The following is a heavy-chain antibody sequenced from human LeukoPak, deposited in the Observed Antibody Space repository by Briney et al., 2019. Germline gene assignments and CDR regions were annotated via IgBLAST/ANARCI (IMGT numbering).Heavy chain of an antibody. V-gene: IGHV3-23*01. D-gene: IGHD3-10*01. CDR2: ISGSGGST. J-gene: IGHJ4*02. CDR3: AKDQDPHSYGSGSYAPFDY. Sequence: QPGGPLRLSCVASGFSFTTHAMGWVRQAPGKGLEWVSHISGSGGSTKYSGSVKGRFTISRDNSKNTLYLQINSLGADDTAVHYCAKDQDPHSYGSGSYAPFDYWGQGTLVTVSS. CDR1: GFSFTTHA.